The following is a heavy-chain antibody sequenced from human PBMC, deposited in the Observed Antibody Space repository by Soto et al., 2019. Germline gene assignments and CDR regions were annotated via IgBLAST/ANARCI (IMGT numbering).Heavy chain of an antibody. J-gene: IGHJ4*02. CDR3: ARDGMTTGDT. CDR1: GVSVTSYT. Sequence: SETLSLTCIVSGVSVTSYTWSWVRQPANKGLEWIGRVFSSVSATYSPSLKSRVSISMDTAENRISLKLDSVTAADAGVYFCARDGMTTGDTWGPGTLVTVSS. V-gene: IGHV4-4*07. CDR2: VFSSVSA. D-gene: IGHD2-21*02.